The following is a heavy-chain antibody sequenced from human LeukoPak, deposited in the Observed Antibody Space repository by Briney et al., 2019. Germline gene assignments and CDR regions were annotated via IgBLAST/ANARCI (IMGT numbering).Heavy chain of an antibody. J-gene: IGHJ6*02. CDR2: VKQDGSEK. Sequence: AGGSLRLSCAASGFTFSPYWMSWVRQAPGKGLEWVANVKQDGSEKYYVDSVKGRFTISRDDAKSSLYLQMNSLRAEDTAVYYCARRNAMDVWGQGTTVIVFS. CDR3: ARRNAMDV. V-gene: IGHV3-7*03. CDR1: GFTFSPYW.